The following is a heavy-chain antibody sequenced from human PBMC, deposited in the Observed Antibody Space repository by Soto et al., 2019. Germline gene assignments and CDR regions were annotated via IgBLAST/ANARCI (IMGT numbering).Heavy chain of an antibody. V-gene: IGHV3-74*03. CDR1: GFTFSTTW. CDR2: IDADDSSA. CDR3: ARDYYYSVDV. D-gene: IGHD3-10*01. Sequence: EMQLVESGGGLVQPGGSLILSGVVSGFTFSTTWMHWVRQAPGKGLVWVSRIDADDSSATYADSVKGRFTISRDNSKNTLYLQMNSLRPEDTAVYYCARDYYYSVDVWGQGTSVTVSS. J-gene: IGHJ6*02.